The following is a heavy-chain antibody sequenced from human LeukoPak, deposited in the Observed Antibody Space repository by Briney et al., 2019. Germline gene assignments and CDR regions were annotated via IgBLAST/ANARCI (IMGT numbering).Heavy chain of an antibody. CDR3: ASSGFRYYYYMDV. J-gene: IGHJ6*03. CDR2: IYYSGST. CDR1: GGSISTYY. Sequence: SETLSLTSTVSGGSISTYYWSWIRQPPGKGLEWIGYIYYSGSTNYNPSLKSRVTISVDTSKNQFSLKLSSVTAADTAVYYCASSGFRYYYYMDVWGKGTTVTVSS. D-gene: IGHD5-12*01. V-gene: IGHV4-59*01.